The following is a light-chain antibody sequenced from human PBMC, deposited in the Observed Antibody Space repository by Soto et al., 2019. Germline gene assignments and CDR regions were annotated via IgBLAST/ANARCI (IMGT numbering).Light chain of an antibody. Sequence: EIVLTQSPGTLSLSPGERATLSCRASQSVRSNYLAWYQQKPGQAPRLLIYGASSRATGIPDRFSGSGSGTDFTLTISRLQPEDFVVYFCQQYNNWPPWTFGQGTKVDIK. CDR1: QSVRSNY. CDR2: GAS. V-gene: IGKV3-20*01. CDR3: QQYNNWPPWT. J-gene: IGKJ1*01.